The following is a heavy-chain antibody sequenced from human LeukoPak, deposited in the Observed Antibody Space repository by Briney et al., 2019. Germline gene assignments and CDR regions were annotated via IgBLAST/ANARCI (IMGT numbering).Heavy chain of an antibody. D-gene: IGHD3-10*01. CDR3: AKARYYYGSGAKDV. V-gene: IGHV3-53*01. Sequence: PGGSLRLSCAASGFAVSSNYMSWVRQAPGKGLEWVSGLYSGGSTYYTDSVKGRFTISRDNSKNTLYLQMNSLRAEDTAVYYCAKARYYYGSGAKDVWGKGTTVTVSS. CDR1: GFAVSSNY. J-gene: IGHJ6*04. CDR2: LYSGGST.